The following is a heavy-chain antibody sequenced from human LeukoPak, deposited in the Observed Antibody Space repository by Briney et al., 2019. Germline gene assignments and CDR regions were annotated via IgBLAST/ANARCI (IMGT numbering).Heavy chain of an antibody. J-gene: IGHJ4*02. D-gene: IGHD3-16*02. CDR1: GFTFSSYA. CDR2: ISSSGSTI. V-gene: IGHV3-48*03. Sequence: GGSLRLSCAASGFTFSSYAMHWVRQAPGKGLEWVSYISSSGSTIYYADSVKGRFTISRDNAKNSLYLQMNSLRAEDTAVYYCARGDYVWGSYRYPSYFDYWGQGTLVTVSS. CDR3: ARGDYVWGSYRYPSYFDY.